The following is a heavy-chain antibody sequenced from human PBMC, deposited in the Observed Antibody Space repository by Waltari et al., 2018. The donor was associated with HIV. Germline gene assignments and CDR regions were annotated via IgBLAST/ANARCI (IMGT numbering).Heavy chain of an antibody. CDR2: IKDDGSEK. J-gene: IGHJ6*02. Sequence: EVQLMESGGGLVQSGGSLRLSCAASGFTFTNYWMRWVRQTPGRGMGWGDYIKDDGSEKYYMGSVKGRFTISRDNAKNSMFLQMNSLRAEDTAVYYCARIGTFPHNYAIDFWGQGTTVTVSS. CDR3: ARIGTFPHNYAIDF. D-gene: IGHD1-26*01. CDR1: GFTFTNYW. V-gene: IGHV3-7*01.